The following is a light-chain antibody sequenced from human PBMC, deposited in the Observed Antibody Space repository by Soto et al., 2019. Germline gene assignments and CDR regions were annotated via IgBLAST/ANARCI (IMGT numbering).Light chain of an antibody. CDR1: QSVTTMY. CDR2: GAS. V-gene: IGKV3-20*01. Sequence: DIVLTQSPGTLSLSPGERATLSCRASQSVTTMYLAWYQQKPGQAPRLLISGASSRATGIPDRFSGSGSGTNFTLTISRLEPEDFAVYYCQQYHHSPPWTFGQGTKVEIK. CDR3: QQYHHSPPWT. J-gene: IGKJ1*01.